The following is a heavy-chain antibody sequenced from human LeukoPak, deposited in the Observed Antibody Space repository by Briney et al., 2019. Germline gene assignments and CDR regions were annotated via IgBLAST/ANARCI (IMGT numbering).Heavy chain of an antibody. Sequence: SETLSLTCTVSGGSISSSSYYWGWIRQPPGKGLEWIGSIYYSGSTYYNPSLKSRVTISVDTSKNQFSLKLSSVTAADTAVYYCARRYYYDSSGRHYYFDYWGQGTLVTVSS. V-gene: IGHV4-39*01. CDR2: IYYSGST. D-gene: IGHD3-22*01. CDR3: ARRYYYDSSGRHYYFDY. J-gene: IGHJ4*02. CDR1: GGSISSSSYY.